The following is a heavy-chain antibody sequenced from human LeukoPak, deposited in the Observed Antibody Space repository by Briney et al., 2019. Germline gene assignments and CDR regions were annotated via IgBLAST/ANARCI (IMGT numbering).Heavy chain of an antibody. D-gene: IGHD6-19*01. CDR2: ISGSGGST. J-gene: IGHJ4*02. CDR1: GFTFSSYA. Sequence: GGSLRLSCAASGFTFSSYAMSWVRQAPGKGLEWVSAISGSGGSTYYADSVKGRFTISRDDSKNTLYLQMNSLRAEDTAVYYCAKLGEQWLVPSFDYWGQGTLVTVSS. CDR3: AKLGEQWLVPSFDY. V-gene: IGHV3-23*01.